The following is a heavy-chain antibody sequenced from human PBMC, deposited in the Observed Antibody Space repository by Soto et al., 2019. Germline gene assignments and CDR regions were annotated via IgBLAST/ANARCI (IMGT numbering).Heavy chain of an antibody. Sequence: GESLKISCKCPGHLFNDHWIGWVRQTPGKGLEWMGLIFTRDSETKTSPSFQGHVSFSVDNSINTVYLQWTSLKTTDTGIYFCARGYFDSGHGYDLWGQGTLVTVS. CDR1: GHLFNDHW. CDR2: IFTRDSET. D-gene: IGHD3-10*01. CDR3: ARGYFDSGHGYDL. J-gene: IGHJ5*02. V-gene: IGHV5-51*01.